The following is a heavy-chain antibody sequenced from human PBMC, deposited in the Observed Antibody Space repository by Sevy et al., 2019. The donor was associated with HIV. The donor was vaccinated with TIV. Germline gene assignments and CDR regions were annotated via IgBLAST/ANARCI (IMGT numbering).Heavy chain of an antibody. V-gene: IGHV3-7*03. J-gene: IGHJ4*01. D-gene: IGHD3-16*01. CDR1: GFTFNNFW. CDR2: IKPDGSES. CDR3: ARDVGGGYFDY. Sequence: GSLKISCVASGFTFNNFWMAWVRQAPGKGPEWFANIKPDGSESNHVGSVKGRFTISRDNAKNSLYLQMNSLTAEDTAVYYCARDVGGGYFDYWGQGTLVTVSS.